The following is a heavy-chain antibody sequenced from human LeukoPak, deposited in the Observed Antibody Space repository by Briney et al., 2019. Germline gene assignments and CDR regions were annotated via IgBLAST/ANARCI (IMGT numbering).Heavy chain of an antibody. J-gene: IGHJ5*01. V-gene: IGHV1-2*02. Sequence: ASVKVSCKASGYTFTGYYMHWVRQAPGQGLEWMGWINPNSGGTNYAQKFQGRVTMTRDTSISTAYMELSRLRSDDPAVYYCARCTLPKYSSSSGFFDYWGQGTLVTV. CDR1: GYTFTGYY. D-gene: IGHD6-6*01. CDR3: ARCTLPKYSSSSGFFDY. CDR2: INPNSGGT.